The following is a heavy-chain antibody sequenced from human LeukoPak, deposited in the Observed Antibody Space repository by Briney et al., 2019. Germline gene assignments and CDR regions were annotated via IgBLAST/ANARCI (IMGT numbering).Heavy chain of an antibody. CDR2: ISGSGGST. D-gene: IGHD3-10*01. J-gene: IGHJ4*02. CDR3: ARAKPKNMVRGLIMRRESRYYFDY. Sequence: GGSLRLSCAASGFTVSSNYMSWVRQAPGKGLEWVSAISGSGGSTYYADSVKGRITISRDNSKSTLYIQMNSLRAEDTAVYYCARAKPKNMVRGLIMRRESRYYFDYWGQGTLVTVSS. CDR1: GFTVSSNY. V-gene: IGHV3-53*01.